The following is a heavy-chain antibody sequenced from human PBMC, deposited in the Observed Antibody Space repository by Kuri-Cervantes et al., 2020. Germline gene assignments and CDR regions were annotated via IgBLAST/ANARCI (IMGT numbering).Heavy chain of an antibody. V-gene: IGHV3-19*01. Sequence: GESLRLSCAASGFTFSNSDMNWVRQAPGKGLEWVSGVSWNGSRTHYADSVKGRFIISRDNSKNTVYLQMDNLRPEDTAIFYCTRGLAPDEGYFDVWGPGTLVTVSS. CDR1: GFTFSNSD. J-gene: IGHJ2*01. D-gene: IGHD5-24*01. CDR2: VSWNGSRT. CDR3: TRGLAPDEGYFDV.